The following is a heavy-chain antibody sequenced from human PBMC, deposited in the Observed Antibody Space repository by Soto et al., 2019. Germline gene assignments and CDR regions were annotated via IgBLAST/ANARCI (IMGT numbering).Heavy chain of an antibody. CDR2: IVVGSGHI. CDR1: GFTFINSA. Sequence: KRAPASVKVSCKASGFTFINSAIQWVRQARGQRLEWMGWIVVGSGHINYAQKFQERLSITRDMSTSTAYMELSSLTLEDTAVYYCAAVQGGGATFHFWGPGTLVTVSS. J-gene: IGHJ4*02. CDR3: AAVQGGGATFHF. V-gene: IGHV1-58*02. D-gene: IGHD1-26*01.